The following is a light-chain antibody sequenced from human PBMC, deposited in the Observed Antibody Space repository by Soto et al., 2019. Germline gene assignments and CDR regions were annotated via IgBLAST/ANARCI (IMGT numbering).Light chain of an antibody. V-gene: IGLV2-8*01. CDR1: SSDVGGYNY. Sequence: QSALTQPPSASGSPGQSVTISCTGTSSDVGGYNYVSWYQQYPGRAPKLMIYEVTKRPSGVPDRCSGSKSGNTASLTVSGLQAEDEADYSCSSYAARNNLNFVFGGGTKVTVL. CDR3: SSYAARNNLNFV. CDR2: EVT. J-gene: IGLJ3*02.